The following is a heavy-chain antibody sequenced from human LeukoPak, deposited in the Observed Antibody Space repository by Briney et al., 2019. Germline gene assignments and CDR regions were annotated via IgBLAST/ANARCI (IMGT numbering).Heavy chain of an antibody. D-gene: IGHD6-13*01. J-gene: IGHJ5*02. Sequence: GGSLRLSCAASGFTFSSYAMHWVRQAPGKGLEWVAVISYDGGNKYYADSVKGRFTISRDNSKNTLYLQMNSLRAEDTAVYYCAKDCGSSCQAWFDPWGQGTLVTVSS. V-gene: IGHV3-30-3*01. CDR1: GFTFSSYA. CDR2: ISYDGGNK. CDR3: AKDCGSSCQAWFDP.